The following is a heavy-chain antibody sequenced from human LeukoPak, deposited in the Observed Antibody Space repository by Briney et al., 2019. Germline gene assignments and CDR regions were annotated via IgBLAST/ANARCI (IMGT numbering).Heavy chain of an antibody. D-gene: IGHD3-10*01. CDR1: GGTFSSYA. J-gene: IGHJ4*02. CDR2: ILPIFGTA. V-gene: IGHV1-69*05. Sequence: GASVKVSFKASGGTFSSYAIRWVRQAPGQGLEWMGRILPIFGTANYAQKFQGRVTITTDESTSTAYMELSSLRSEDTAVYYCARARLDGVTMVRGVIRESGFDYWGQGTLVTVSS. CDR3: ARARLDGVTMVRGVIRESGFDY.